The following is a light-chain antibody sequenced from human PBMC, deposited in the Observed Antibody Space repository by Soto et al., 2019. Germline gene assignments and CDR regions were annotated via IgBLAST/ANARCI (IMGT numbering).Light chain of an antibody. V-gene: IGLV3-21*04. CDR1: NIGSKS. Sequence: SYELTQPLSVSVAPGKTARITCGGNNIGSKSVHWYQQKPGQAPVLVIYYDSDRPSGIPERFSGSNSGNTATLTISRVEAGDEADYYCQVWDSSSDHVFGTGTKVTVL. CDR3: QVWDSSSDHV. CDR2: YDS. J-gene: IGLJ1*01.